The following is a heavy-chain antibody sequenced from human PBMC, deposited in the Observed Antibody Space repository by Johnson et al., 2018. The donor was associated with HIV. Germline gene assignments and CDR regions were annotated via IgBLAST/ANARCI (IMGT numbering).Heavy chain of an antibody. CDR3: ARGGEYSSSLYAFDI. J-gene: IGHJ3*02. Sequence: QVQLVESGGGVVQPGRSLRLSCAASGFTFSSYAMHWVRQAPGKGLDWVAVISYDGRNKYYADSVKGRFTISRDNSKNRRYLQMNSLRAEDTAVYYCARGGEYSSSLYAFDIWGQGTMVTVSS. CDR1: GFTFSSYA. D-gene: IGHD6-13*01. CDR2: ISYDGRNK. V-gene: IGHV3-30*04.